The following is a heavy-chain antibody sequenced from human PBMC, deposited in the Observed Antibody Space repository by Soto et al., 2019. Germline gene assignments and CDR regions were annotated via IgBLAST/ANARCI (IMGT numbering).Heavy chain of an antibody. CDR2: INHSGST. Sequence: SETLSLTCAVYGGSFSGYYWSWIRQPPGKGLEWIGEINHSGSTNYNPSLKSRVTISVDTSKNQFSLKLSSVTAADTAVYYCARGHDYDFWSGYSLGGYYMDVWGKGTTVTVSS. CDR1: GGSFSGYY. J-gene: IGHJ6*03. D-gene: IGHD3-3*01. V-gene: IGHV4-34*01. CDR3: ARGHDYDFWSGYSLGGYYMDV.